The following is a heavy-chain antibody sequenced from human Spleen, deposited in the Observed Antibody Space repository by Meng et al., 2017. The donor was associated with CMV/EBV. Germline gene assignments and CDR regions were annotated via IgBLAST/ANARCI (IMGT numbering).Heavy chain of an antibody. CDR1: GFTVSSNY. D-gene: IGHD4/OR15-4a*01. J-gene: IGHJ6*02. V-gene: IGHV3-53*05. CDR3: ARVMVVTIGYYYGMDV. Sequence: LSLTCAASGFTVSSNYMSWVRQAPGKGLEWVSVIYSGGSTYYADSVKGRFTISRDNSKNTLYLQMNSLRTEDTAVYYCARVMVVTIGYYYGMDVWGQGTTVTVSS. CDR2: IYSGGST.